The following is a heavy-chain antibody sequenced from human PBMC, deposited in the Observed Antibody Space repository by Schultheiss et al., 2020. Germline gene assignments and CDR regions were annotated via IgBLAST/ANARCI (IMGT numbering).Heavy chain of an antibody. CDR3: ASGSNRYDSSDFDN. CDR1: GFTFSNAW. CDR2: IWSRTDGGTT. V-gene: IGHV3-15*01. D-gene: IGHD3-22*01. J-gene: IGHJ4*02. Sequence: GGSLRLSCAASGFTFSNAWMSWVRQAPGKGLEWVGRIWSRTDGGTTEFSAPVRGRFTISRDDSKSTLYLHMNSLRTEDTAVYYCASGSNRYDSSDFDNWGQGTLVTVSS.